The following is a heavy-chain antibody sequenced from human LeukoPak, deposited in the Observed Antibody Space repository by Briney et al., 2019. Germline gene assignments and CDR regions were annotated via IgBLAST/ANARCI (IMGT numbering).Heavy chain of an antibody. CDR1: GDSISSYS. Sequence: SETLSLTCTVSGDSISSYSWSWVRQTPGKGLEWIGYIYYSGTTDYNPSLKSRVTISIDASRNHLSLNLNSVTAADTAVYYCARLSGSPLSKYYYYMDVWGKGTTVTVSS. V-gene: IGHV4-59*01. CDR2: IYYSGTT. D-gene: IGHD5/OR15-5a*01. CDR3: ARLSGSPLSKYYYYMDV. J-gene: IGHJ6*03.